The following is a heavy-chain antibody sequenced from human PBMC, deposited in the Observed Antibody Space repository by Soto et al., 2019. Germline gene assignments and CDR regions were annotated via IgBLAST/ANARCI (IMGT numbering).Heavy chain of an antibody. J-gene: IGHJ5*02. V-gene: IGHV4-59*08. Sequence: PSETLSITCTFSGASINNYYLSLIRQSPGKGLEWIAYIFSSGTTEYNPSLKSRVIISVDTSKNQVALQLKSVTAADTAVYYCARLGEYFQSLDPWGPGTLVTVSS. CDR2: IFSSGTT. CDR3: ARLGEYFQSLDP. D-gene: IGHD3-9*01. CDR1: GASINNYY.